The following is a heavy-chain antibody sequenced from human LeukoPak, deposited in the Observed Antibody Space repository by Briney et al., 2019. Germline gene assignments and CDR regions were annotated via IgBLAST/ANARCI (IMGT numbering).Heavy chain of an antibody. J-gene: IGHJ4*02. D-gene: IGHD3-22*01. Sequence: SETLSLTCAVYGGSFSGYYWSWIRQPPGKGLEWIGSIYYSGSTYYNPSLKSRVTISVDTSKNQFSLKLSSVTAADTAVYYCARDLDYYDSSGYSYFDYWGQGTLVTVSS. CDR2: IYYSGST. V-gene: IGHV4-34*01. CDR1: GGSFSGYY. CDR3: ARDLDYYDSSGYSYFDY.